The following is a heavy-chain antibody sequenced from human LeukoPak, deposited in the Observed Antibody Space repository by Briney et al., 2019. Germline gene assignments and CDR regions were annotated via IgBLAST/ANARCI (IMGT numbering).Heavy chain of an antibody. CDR1: GGSISSSSYY. J-gene: IGHJ4*02. V-gene: IGHV4-39*07. CDR2: INHSGST. CDR3: ARGRGGSSSWFPLDY. D-gene: IGHD6-13*01. Sequence: SETLSLTCTVSGGSISSSSYYWSWIRQPPGKGLEWIGEINHSGSTNYNPSLKSRVTISVDTSKNQFSLKLSSVTAADTAVYYCARGRGGSSSWFPLDYWGQGTLVTVSS.